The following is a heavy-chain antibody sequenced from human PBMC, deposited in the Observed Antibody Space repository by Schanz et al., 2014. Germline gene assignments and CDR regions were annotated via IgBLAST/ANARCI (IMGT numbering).Heavy chain of an antibody. CDR2: ISYDGSNK. CDR3: AKHVRSLTGNDY. Sequence: QVQLVESGGGVVQPGRSLRLSCATSGLNFDYYGMNWVRQAPGKGLEWVTVISYDGSNKYYADSVKGRFTISRDNSKNTLYLQVNSLRAEDTAVYYCAKHVRSLTGNDYWGQGTLVTVSS. CDR1: GLNFDYYG. J-gene: IGHJ4*02. D-gene: IGHD3-9*01. V-gene: IGHV3-33*06.